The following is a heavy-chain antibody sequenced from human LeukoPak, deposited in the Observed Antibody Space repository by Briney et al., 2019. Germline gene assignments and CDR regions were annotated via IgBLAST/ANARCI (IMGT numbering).Heavy chain of an antibody. CDR3: ARLPTSWSHVHY. CDR1: GFDVSKKF. CDR2: VYRDGAT. Sequence: GGSLRLSCEVSGFDVSKKFVNWFRQAPGKGLDWVSGVYRDGATFSADSVKDRFTISRDTSKNTLYLLMNSLTSEDTAVYYCARLPTSWSHVHYWGQGTLVTVSS. D-gene: IGHD6-13*01. V-gene: IGHV3-66*02. J-gene: IGHJ4*02.